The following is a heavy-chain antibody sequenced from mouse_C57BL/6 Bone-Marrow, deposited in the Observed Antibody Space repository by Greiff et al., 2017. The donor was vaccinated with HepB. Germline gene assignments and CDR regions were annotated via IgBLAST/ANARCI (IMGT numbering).Heavy chain of an antibody. CDR1: GFNIKDDY. V-gene: IGHV14-4*01. J-gene: IGHJ1*03. CDR3: TSIWDWYFDV. Sequence: EVQLQESGAELVRPGASVKLSCTASGFNIKDDYMHWVKQRPEQGLEWIGWIDPENGDTEYASKFQGKATITADTSSNTAYLQLSSLTSEDTAVYYCTSIWDWYFDVWGTGTTVTVSS. D-gene: IGHD4-1*01. CDR2: IDPENGDT.